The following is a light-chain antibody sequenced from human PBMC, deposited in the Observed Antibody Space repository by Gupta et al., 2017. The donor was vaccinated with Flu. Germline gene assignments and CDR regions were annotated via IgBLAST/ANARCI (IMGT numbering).Light chain of an antibody. V-gene: IGLV1-44*01. CDR3: SASDDSMKRAVV. CDR1: SSNNSGNT. Sequence: QSLLTQPPSVSGTPGQRVTLSCSGSSSNNSGNTVNWYQQLPGTAPKLLINSKNKRPSGVPDRCSGANSGASASPAISRLQYEEEADDYYSASDDSMKRAVVFGTGTKLTVL. J-gene: IGLJ2*01. CDR2: SKN.